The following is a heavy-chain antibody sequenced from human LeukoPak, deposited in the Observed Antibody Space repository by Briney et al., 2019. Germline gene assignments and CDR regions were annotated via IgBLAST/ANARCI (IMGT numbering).Heavy chain of an antibody. Sequence: SETLSLTCTVSGYSISSGYYWGWIRQPLGKGLEWIGSIYHSGSTYYNPSLKSRVTISVDTSKNQFSLKLSSVTAADTAVYYCARVAGITIFGVVVHFDYWGQGTLVSVSS. D-gene: IGHD3-3*01. J-gene: IGHJ4*02. CDR2: IYHSGST. V-gene: IGHV4-38-2*02. CDR3: ARVAGITIFGVVVHFDY. CDR1: GYSISSGYY.